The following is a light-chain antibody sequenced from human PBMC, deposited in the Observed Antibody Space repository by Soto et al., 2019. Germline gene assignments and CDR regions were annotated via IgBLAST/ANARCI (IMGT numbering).Light chain of an antibody. V-gene: IGLV3-21*02. Sequence: SYELTQPPSVSVAPRQTATITCGGNNIGSRSVHWYQQKSGQAPVLVVFDDSVRPSGIPERISGYNSGNTATLTISGVEAGDEADYYCCSYAGASAVIFGGGTKLTVL. CDR3: CSYAGASAVI. J-gene: IGLJ2*01. CDR1: NIGSRS. CDR2: DDS.